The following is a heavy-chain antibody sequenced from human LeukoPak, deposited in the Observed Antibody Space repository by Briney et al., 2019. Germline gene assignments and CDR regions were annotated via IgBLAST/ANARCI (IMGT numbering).Heavy chain of an antibody. CDR1: GFTFSSYA. CDR3: ARDGYSSSFDY. Sequence: GRSLRLSCAASGFTFSSYAMHWVRQAPGKGLKWVAVISYDGSNKYYADSVKGRFTISRDNSKNTLYLQMNSLRAEDTAVYYCARDGYSSSFDYWGQGTLVTVSS. J-gene: IGHJ4*02. CDR2: ISYDGSNK. V-gene: IGHV3-30-3*01. D-gene: IGHD6-13*01.